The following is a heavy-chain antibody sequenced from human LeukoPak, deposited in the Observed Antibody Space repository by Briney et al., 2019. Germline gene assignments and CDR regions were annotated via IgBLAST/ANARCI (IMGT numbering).Heavy chain of an antibody. D-gene: IGHD2-15*01. Sequence: SETLSLTCAVYGGSFSGYYWSWIRQPPGKGLEWIGEINHSGSTNYNPSLKSRVTISVDTSKNQFSLKLSSVTAADTAVYYCARVSTQSYCSGGSCYSLYGMDVWGQETTVTVSS. V-gene: IGHV4-34*01. CDR3: ARVSTQSYCSGGSCYSLYGMDV. CDR1: GGSFSGYY. J-gene: IGHJ6*02. CDR2: INHSGST.